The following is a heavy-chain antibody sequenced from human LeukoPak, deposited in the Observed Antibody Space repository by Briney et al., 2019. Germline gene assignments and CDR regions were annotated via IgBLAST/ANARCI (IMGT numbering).Heavy chain of an antibody. D-gene: IGHD2-21*02. CDR1: GGSISSGSYY. CDR2: IYTSGST. J-gene: IGHJ6*03. CDR3: ARDRCVGEGGGDCYSGPRDYYYYMDV. Sequence: SETLSLTCTVSGGSISSGSYYWSWIRQPAGKGLEWIGRIYTSGSTNYNPSLKSRVTISVDTSKNQFSLKLSSVTAADTAVYYCARDRCVGEGGGDCYSGPRDYYYYMDVWGKGTTVTISS. V-gene: IGHV4-61*02.